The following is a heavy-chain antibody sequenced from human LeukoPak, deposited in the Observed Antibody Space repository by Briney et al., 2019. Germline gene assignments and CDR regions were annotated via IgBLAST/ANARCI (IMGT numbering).Heavy chain of an antibody. CDR2: IGGSGSFI. J-gene: IGHJ4*02. CDR1: GFTFRTYS. V-gene: IGHV3-48*04. D-gene: IGHD3-10*01. CDR3: ARGPTYGSRSDYFDY. Sequence: LAGGSLRLSCAASGFTFRTYSIIWVRQAPGKGLEWVSHIGGSGSFIYYADSVKGRFTISRDNAKNSLSLHMNSLRVEDTAVYYCARGPTYGSRSDYFDYWGQGTLVTVSS.